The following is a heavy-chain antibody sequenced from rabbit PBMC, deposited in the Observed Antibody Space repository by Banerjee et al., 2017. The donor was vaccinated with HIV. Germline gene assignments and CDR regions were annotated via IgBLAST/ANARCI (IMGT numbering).Heavy chain of an antibody. V-gene: IGHV1S45*01. CDR2: IYAGSSGST. CDR1: AFSFSNKYV. Sequence: QEQLEESGGDLVKPEGSLTLTCTASAFSFSNKYVMCWVRQAPGKGLEWIACIYAGSSGSTYHASWAKGRFTISKTSSTTVTLQITSLTAADTATYFCARDLAGVIGWNFNFWGPGTLVTVS. CDR3: ARDLAGVIGWNFNF. J-gene: IGHJ6*01. D-gene: IGHD4-1*01.